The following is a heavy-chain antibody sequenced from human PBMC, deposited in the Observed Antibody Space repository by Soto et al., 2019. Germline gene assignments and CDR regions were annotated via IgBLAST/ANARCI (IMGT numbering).Heavy chain of an antibody. Sequence: SETLSLTCTVSGGSISSSSYYWGWIRQPPGKGLEWIGSIYYSGSTYYNPSLKSRVTISVDTSKNQFSLKLSSVTAADTAVYYCAGVLRYFDWLYHEIDYWGQGTLVTVSS. CDR2: IYYSGST. CDR3: AGVLRYFDWLYHEIDY. J-gene: IGHJ4*02. V-gene: IGHV4-39*01. CDR1: GGSISSSSYY. D-gene: IGHD3-9*01.